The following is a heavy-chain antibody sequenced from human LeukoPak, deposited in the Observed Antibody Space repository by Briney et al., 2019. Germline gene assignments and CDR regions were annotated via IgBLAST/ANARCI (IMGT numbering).Heavy chain of an antibody. Sequence: ASVKVSCKTSGYTFTSYGISWVRQAPGQGLEWMGWISGYNGNTNYAQKFQSRVTMTTDTSTSTAYMELRSLRSDDTAVYYCAREGIQVWLPDSYWGQGTLVTVSS. J-gene: IGHJ4*02. V-gene: IGHV1-18*01. CDR3: AREGIQVWLPDSY. CDR1: GYTFTSYG. CDR2: ISGYNGNT. D-gene: IGHD5-18*01.